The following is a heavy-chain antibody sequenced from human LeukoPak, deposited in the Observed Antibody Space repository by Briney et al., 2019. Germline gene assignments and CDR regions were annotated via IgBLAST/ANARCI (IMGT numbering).Heavy chain of an antibody. CDR3: ARPTAVTLVDAFNI. CDR1: GFNFSSYW. V-gene: IGHV3-7*04. J-gene: IGHJ3*02. CDR2: IKQDGTEK. Sequence: GGSLRLSCAAAGFNFSSYWMTWVRQAPGKGLEWVANIKQDGTEKYCVDSVKGRFTISRDNAKNSLYLQMNSLRDVDTAVYFCARPTAVTLVDAFNIWGLGTMVTVSS. D-gene: IGHD4-17*01.